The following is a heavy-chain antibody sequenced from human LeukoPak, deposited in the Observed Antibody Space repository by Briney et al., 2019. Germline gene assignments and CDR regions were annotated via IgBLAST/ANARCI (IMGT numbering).Heavy chain of an antibody. CDR3: ARLIYFDSSGYYTEYWFDP. D-gene: IGHD3-22*01. V-gene: IGHV4-59*08. CDR1: GGSISSYY. CDR2: IYYSGST. J-gene: IGHJ5*02. Sequence: SGTLSLTCTVSGGSISSYYWSWIRQPPGKGLEWIGYIYYSGSTNYNPSLKSRVTISVDTSKNQFSLKLSSVTAADTAVYYCARLIYFDSSGYYTEYWFDPWGQGTLVTVSS.